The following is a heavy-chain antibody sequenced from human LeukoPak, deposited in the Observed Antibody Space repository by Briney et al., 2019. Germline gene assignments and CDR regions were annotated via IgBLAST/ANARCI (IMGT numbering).Heavy chain of an antibody. D-gene: IGHD5/OR15-5a*01. CDR2: ISSSSSYT. J-gene: IGHJ4*02. V-gene: IGHV3-21*04. CDR1: GFIFSSFG. CDR3: AKDPVLSPSQSDY. Sequence: PGGSLRLSCAASGFIFSSFGMNWVRQAPGKGLEWVSSISSSSSYTYYADSLKGRFTISRDNAKKSLYLQINSLRAEDTAVYYCAKDPVLSPSQSDYWGQGTLVTVSS.